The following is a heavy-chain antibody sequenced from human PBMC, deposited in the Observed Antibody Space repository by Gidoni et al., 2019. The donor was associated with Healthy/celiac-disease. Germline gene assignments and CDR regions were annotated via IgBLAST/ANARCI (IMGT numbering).Heavy chain of an antibody. Sequence: QVQLVESGGVVVQPGRSLRPSCATSGFTFSSYGMHWVRQAPGKGLEWVAVISYDGSNKYYADSVKGRFTISRDNSKNTLYLQMNSLRAEDTAVYYCAKDLSDYDDDFGYMDVWGKGTTVTVSS. D-gene: IGHD4-17*01. CDR3: AKDLSDYDDDFGYMDV. V-gene: IGHV3-30*18. CDR2: ISYDGSNK. CDR1: GFTFSSYG. J-gene: IGHJ6*03.